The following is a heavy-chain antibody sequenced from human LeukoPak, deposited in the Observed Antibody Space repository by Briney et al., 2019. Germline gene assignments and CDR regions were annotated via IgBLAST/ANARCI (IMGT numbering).Heavy chain of an antibody. CDR2: INHSGST. J-gene: IGHJ4*02. V-gene: IGHV4-34*01. CDR1: GASFSGYY. CDR3: ARGRGLTGSYYFDY. Sequence: SETLSLTCAVYGASFSGYYWSWIRQPPGKGLEWIGEINHSGSTNYNPSLKSRVTISVDTSKNQFSLKLSSVTAADTAVYYSARGRGLTGSYYFDYWGQGNLVIVSS. D-gene: IGHD3-9*01.